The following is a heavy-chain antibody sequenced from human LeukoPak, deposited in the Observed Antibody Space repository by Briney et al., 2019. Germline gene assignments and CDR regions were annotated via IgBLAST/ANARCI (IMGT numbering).Heavy chain of an antibody. CDR3: ARAPDYYDSSGYHLDY. Sequence: GSLRLSCAASGFTVSSNYMSWVRQPPGKGLEWIGSIYYSGSTYYNPSLKSRVTISVDTSKNQFSLKLSSVTAADTAVYYCARAPDYYDSSGYHLDYWGQGTLVTVSS. D-gene: IGHD3-22*01. J-gene: IGHJ4*02. CDR1: GFTVSSNY. CDR2: IYYSGST. V-gene: IGHV4-39*07.